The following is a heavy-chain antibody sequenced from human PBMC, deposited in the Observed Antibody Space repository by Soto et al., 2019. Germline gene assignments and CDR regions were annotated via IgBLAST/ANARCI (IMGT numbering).Heavy chain of an antibody. Sequence: PSEPLSLTCTVSGGSISSYYGSWIRQPPGKGLEWIGYIYYSGSTNYNPSLKSRVTISVDTSKNQFSLKLSSVTAADTAVYYCEREQDSSGWYIWFDPCGQGTLVTVCS. CDR3: EREQDSSGWYIWFDP. CDR1: GGSISSYY. V-gene: IGHV4-59*01. D-gene: IGHD6-19*01. J-gene: IGHJ5*02. CDR2: IYYSGST.